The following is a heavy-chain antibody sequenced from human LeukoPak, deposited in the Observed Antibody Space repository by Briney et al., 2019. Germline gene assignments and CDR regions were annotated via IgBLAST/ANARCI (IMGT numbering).Heavy chain of an antibody. V-gene: IGHV3-23*01. CDR1: GFTFSSYA. CDR3: ATGGTRKTYDYVWGSYRLADY. D-gene: IGHD3-16*02. CDR2: ISGSGGST. J-gene: IGHJ4*02. Sequence: GGSLRLSCAASGFTFSSYAMSWVRQAPGKGLEWVSAISGSGGSTYYADSVKGRFTISRDNSKNTLYLQMNSRRAEDTAVYYCATGGTRKTYDYVWGSYRLADYWGQGTLVTASS.